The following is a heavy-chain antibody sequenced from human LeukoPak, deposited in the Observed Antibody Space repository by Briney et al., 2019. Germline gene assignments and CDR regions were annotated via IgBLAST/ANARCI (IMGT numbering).Heavy chain of an antibody. CDR3: ARYDSSGYYFDY. CDR2: IYYSGST. D-gene: IGHD3-22*01. V-gene: IGHV4-59*12. Sequence: PSETLSLTCTVSGGSISSYYWSWIRQPPGKGLEWIGYIYYSGSTNYNPSLKSRVTMSVDTSKNQFSLKLSSVTAADTAVYYCARYDSSGYYFDYWGQGTLVTVSS. J-gene: IGHJ4*02. CDR1: GGSISSYY.